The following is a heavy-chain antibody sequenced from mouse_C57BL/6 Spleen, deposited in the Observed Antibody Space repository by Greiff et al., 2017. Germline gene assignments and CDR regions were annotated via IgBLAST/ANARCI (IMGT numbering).Heavy chain of an antibody. CDR3: ARFYSSLYAMDY. D-gene: IGHD2-5*01. CDR2: IDPSDRYT. Sequence: QVPLQQPGAELVMPGASVKLSCKASGYTFTSYWMHWVKPRPGQGLEWIGEIDPSDRYTNYNPQFTVKSTLTVDKSSSTAYMQLSNLTSEDSAVDYCARFYSSLYAMDYWGQGTSVTGSS. J-gene: IGHJ4*01. CDR1: GYTFTSYW. V-gene: IGHV1-69*01.